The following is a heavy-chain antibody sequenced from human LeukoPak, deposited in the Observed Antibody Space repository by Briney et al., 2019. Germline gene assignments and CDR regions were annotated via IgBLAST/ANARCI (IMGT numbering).Heavy chain of an antibody. D-gene: IGHD6-13*01. J-gene: IGHJ1*01. V-gene: IGHV4-4*07. CDR1: GDSISSYY. CDR3: ARVGAAGRAEYFQH. CDR2: IYTSGGT. Sequence: PSETLSLTCTVSGDSISSYYWSWNRQPAGKGLEWIGRIYTSGGTNYNPSLKSRVTMSVDTSKNQFSLKLSSVTAADTAVYYCARVGAAGRAEYFQHWGQGTLVTVSS.